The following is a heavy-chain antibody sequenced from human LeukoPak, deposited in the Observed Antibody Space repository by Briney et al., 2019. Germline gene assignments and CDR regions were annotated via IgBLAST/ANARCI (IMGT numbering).Heavy chain of an antibody. Sequence: SETLSLTCAIYSESFSGYFWSWIRQPPGKGLEWIGEINYSGSTNYNPSLKSRVTISVDTSKNQFSLKLSSVTAADTAVYYCARDSGYSGYDQRIFPYYYYYYMDVWGKGTTVTVSS. D-gene: IGHD5-12*01. CDR2: INYSGST. V-gene: IGHV4-34*01. CDR1: SESFSGYF. J-gene: IGHJ6*03. CDR3: ARDSGYSGYDQRIFPYYYYYYMDV.